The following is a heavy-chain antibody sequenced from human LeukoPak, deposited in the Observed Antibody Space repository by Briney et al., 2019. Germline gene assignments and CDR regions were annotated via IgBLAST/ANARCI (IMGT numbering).Heavy chain of an antibody. CDR2: INWGSNHI. V-gene: IGHV3-21*06. D-gene: IGHD6-19*01. CDR3: ARDNSGWSRDY. CDR1: GFTLRSYS. J-gene: IGHJ4*02. Sequence: AGGSLRLSCAASGFTLRSYSMSWVRQAPGKGLEWVSSINWGSNHIYYADAVQGRFIISRDNAKNSLYLQMNSLRAEDTAIYYCARDNSGWSRDYWGQGTLVTVSS.